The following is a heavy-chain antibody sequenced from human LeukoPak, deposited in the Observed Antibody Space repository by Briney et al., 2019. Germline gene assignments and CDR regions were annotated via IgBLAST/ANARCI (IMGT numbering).Heavy chain of an antibody. J-gene: IGHJ4*02. D-gene: IGHD3-22*01. CDR1: GFTFTSYY. CDR3: ATGSSGQYVLNFDY. CDR2: ISGDGSNT. Sequence: GGSLRLSCAASGFTFTSYYMHWVRQAPGKGLVWVSRISGDGSNTIYADSVKGRFTISRDNAKNTVYLQMNCLRAEDTAVYYCATGSSGQYVLNFDYWGQGTLVTVPS. V-gene: IGHV3-74*01.